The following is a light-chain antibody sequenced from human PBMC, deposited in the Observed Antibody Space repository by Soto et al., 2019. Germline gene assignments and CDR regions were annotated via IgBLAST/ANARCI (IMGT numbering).Light chain of an antibody. CDR2: DNN. V-gene: IGLV1-51*01. CDR3: GTWDNILGAV. Sequence: QSVLTQPPSVSAAPGQTVTISCSGSRSNIENNYVSWYQQLPGTAPQLLIYDNNKRASGIPDRFSASKSGTSATLGITALQSGDEADYYCGTWDNILGAVFGGGTKVTVL. J-gene: IGLJ2*01. CDR1: RSNIENNY.